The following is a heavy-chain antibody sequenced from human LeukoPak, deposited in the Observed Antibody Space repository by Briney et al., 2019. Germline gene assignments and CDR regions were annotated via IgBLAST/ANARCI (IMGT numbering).Heavy chain of an antibody. V-gene: IGHV4-59*01. J-gene: IGHJ4*02. D-gene: IGHD3-10*01. CDR1: GGSINNYY. CDR3: ARAGRGVIRSFDY. CDR2: IYCSGNT. Sequence: PSETLSLTCTVSGGSINNYYWSWIRQPPGKGLEWIGYIYCSGNTNYNPSLKSRVTISVDTSRNHFSLRLSSVTAADTAVYYCARAGRGVIRSFDYWGQGTLITVSS.